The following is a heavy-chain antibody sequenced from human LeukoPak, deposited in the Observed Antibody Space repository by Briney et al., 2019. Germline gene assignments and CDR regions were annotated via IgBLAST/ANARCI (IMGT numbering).Heavy chain of an antibody. CDR3: ARDLGYSSGWYYFDY. J-gene: IGHJ4*02. D-gene: IGHD6-19*01. V-gene: IGHV3-48*03. CDR1: GFTFSSYE. Sequence: LAGGSLRLSCAASGFTFSSYEMNWVRQAPGKGLEWVSYISSSGSTIYYADSVKGRFTISRDNAKNSLYLQMNSLRAEDTAIYYCARDLGYSSGWYYFDYWGQGTLVTVAS. CDR2: ISSSGSTI.